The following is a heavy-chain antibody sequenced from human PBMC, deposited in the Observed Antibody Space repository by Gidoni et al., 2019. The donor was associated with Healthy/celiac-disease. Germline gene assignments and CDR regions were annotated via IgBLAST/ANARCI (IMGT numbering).Heavy chain of an antibody. J-gene: IGHJ6*03. V-gene: IGHV3-30*18. CDR2: ISYDGSNK. CDR1: GFTFSSYG. Sequence: QVQLVESGGGVVQPGRSLRLSCAASGFTFSSYGMHWVRQAPGKGLEWVAVISYDGSNKYYADSVKGRFTISRDNSKNTLYLQTNSLRAEDTAVYYCAKEDWDYGAYYMDVWGKGTTVTVSS. D-gene: IGHD4-17*01. CDR3: AKEDWDYGAYYMDV.